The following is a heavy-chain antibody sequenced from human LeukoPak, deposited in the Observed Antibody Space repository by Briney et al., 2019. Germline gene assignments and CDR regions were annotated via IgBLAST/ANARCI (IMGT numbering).Heavy chain of an antibody. D-gene: IGHD3-10*01. CDR3: ARQRNEKRYYGSGSPPTAFDY. Sequence: GESLKISCKGSGYSFTSYWIGWVRQMPGKGLEWMGIIYPGDSDTRYSPSFQGQVTISADKSISTAYLQWSGLKASDTAIYYCARQRNEKRYYGSGSPPTAFDYWGQGTLVTVSS. V-gene: IGHV5-51*01. J-gene: IGHJ4*02. CDR1: GYSFTSYW. CDR2: IYPGDSDT.